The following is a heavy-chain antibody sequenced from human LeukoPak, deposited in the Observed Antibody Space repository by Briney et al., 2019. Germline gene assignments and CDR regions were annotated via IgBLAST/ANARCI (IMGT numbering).Heavy chain of an antibody. V-gene: IGHV3-48*01. D-gene: IGHD2-2*01. CDR2: ISSSSSTI. CDR3: ASEDAYCSSTSCYGLPYY. Sequence: PGGSLRLSCAASGFTFSSYSMNWVRQAPGKGLEWVSYISSSSSTIYYADSVKGRFTISRDNAKNSLYLQMNSLRAEDTAVYYCASEDAYCSSTSCYGLPYYWGQGTLVTVSS. J-gene: IGHJ4*02. CDR1: GFTFSSYS.